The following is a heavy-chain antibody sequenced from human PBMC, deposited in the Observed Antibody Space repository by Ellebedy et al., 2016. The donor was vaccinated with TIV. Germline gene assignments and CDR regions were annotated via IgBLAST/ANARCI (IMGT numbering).Heavy chain of an antibody. D-gene: IGHD5-12*01. CDR1: GFTVSSNY. V-gene: IGHV3-23*01. J-gene: IGHJ6*02. Sequence: GESLKISCAASGFTVSSNYMSWVRQAPGKGLEWVSVISGSGGSTYYADSVKGRFTISRDNSKNTLYMQMNSLRAEDTAVYYCAKEPSSGYNRYYYYGMDVWGQGTTVTVSS. CDR2: ISGSGGST. CDR3: AKEPSSGYNRYYYYGMDV.